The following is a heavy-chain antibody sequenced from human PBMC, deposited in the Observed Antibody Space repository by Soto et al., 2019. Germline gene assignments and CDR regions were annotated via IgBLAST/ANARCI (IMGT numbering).Heavy chain of an antibody. J-gene: IGHJ3*02. D-gene: IGHD3-22*01. CDR2: IIPIFGTA. CDR3: ATYYYDSSGYPHAAFDI. Sequence: SVKVSCRASGCTFSSYAISWVRQAPGQGLEWMGGIIPIFGTANYAQKFQGRVTITADESTSTAYMELSSLRSEETAVYYCATYYYDSSGYPHAAFDIWGQGTMVTVSS. V-gene: IGHV1-69*13. CDR1: GCTFSSYA.